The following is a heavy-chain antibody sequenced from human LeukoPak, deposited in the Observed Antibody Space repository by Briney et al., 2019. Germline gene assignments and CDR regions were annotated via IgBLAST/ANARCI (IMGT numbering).Heavy chain of an antibody. V-gene: IGHV3-23*01. CDR3: AKESQTYYDIMTGYPNYYFDY. CDR1: TFTFSTSA. Sequence: GGSLRLSCAASTFTFSTSAMSWVRQAPGKGLEWVSAISGSGANTYYVDSVKGRFTISRDNSKNTLYMEMSSLRSDDTAVYYCAKESQTYYDIMTGYPNYYFDYWGQGTLVTVSS. D-gene: IGHD3-9*01. J-gene: IGHJ4*02. CDR2: ISGSGANT.